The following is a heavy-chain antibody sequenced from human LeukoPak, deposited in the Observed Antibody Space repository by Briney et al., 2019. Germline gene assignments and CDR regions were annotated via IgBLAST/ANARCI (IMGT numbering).Heavy chain of an antibody. CDR3: ARRIYCSGGSCYEADY. CDR2: INHSGST. V-gene: IGHV4-34*01. D-gene: IGHD2-15*01. J-gene: IGHJ4*02. Sequence: SETLSLTCAVYGGSFSGYYWSWIRQPPGKGLEWIGEINHSGSTNHNPSLKSRVTISVDTSKNQFSLKLSSVTAADTAVYYCARRIYCSGGSCYEADYWGQGTLVTVSS. CDR1: GGSFSGYY.